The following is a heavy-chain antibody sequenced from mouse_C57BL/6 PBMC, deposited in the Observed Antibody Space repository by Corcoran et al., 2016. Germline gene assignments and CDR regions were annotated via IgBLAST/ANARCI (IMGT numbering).Heavy chain of an antibody. J-gene: IGHJ1*03. CDR3: ARNPFYYGSSHWYFDV. D-gene: IGHD1-1*01. Sequence: QVTLKESGPGILQSSQTLSLTCSFSGFSLSTSGMGVSWIRQPSGKGLEWLAHIYWDDDKRCNPSLKSRLTISKDTSRNQVFLKITSVDTADTATYYCARNPFYYGSSHWYFDVWGTGTTVTVSS. CDR1: GFSLSTSGMG. CDR2: IYWDDDK. V-gene: IGHV8-12*01.